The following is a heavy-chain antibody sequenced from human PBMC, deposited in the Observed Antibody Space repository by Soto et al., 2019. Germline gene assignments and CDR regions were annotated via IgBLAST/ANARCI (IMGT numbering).Heavy chain of an antibody. J-gene: IGHJ3*02. Sequence: GGSLRLSCAASGFTFSSYAMHWVRQAPGKGLEWVAVISYDGSNKYYADSVKGRFTISRDNSKNTLYLQMNSLRAEDTAVYYCARDERFVGFGDAFDIWGQGTMVTVSS. CDR2: ISYDGSNK. CDR1: GFTFSSYA. CDR3: ARDERFVGFGDAFDI. D-gene: IGHD3-10*01. V-gene: IGHV3-30-3*01.